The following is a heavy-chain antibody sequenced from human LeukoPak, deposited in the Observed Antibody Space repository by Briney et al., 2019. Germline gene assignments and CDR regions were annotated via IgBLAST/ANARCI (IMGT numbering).Heavy chain of an antibody. CDR2: ISYDGSNK. J-gene: IGHJ4*02. D-gene: IGHD5-18*01. CDR3: TTDVEPWIQLLMDY. V-gene: IGHV3-30*03. CDR1: GFTFSSYG. Sequence: GGSLRLSCAASGFTFSSYGMHWVRQAPGKGLEWVAVISYDGSNKYYADSVKGRFTISRDNSKNTLYLQMNSLKTEDTAVYYCTTDVEPWIQLLMDYWGQGTLVTVSS.